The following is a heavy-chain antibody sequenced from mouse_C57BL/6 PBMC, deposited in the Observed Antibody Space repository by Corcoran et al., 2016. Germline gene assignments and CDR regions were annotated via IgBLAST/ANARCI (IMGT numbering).Heavy chain of an antibody. CDR3: VRYNYYCDMDY. J-gene: IGHJ2*01. Sequence: QIQLVQSGPELKKPGETVKISCKASGYTFTTYGMSWGKQAPGKGLKWMGWINTYSGVPTYADDFKGRFAFSLETSASTAYLQINNLKNEDTATYFGVRYNYYCDMDYGGQGTTLTVSS. V-gene: IGHV9-3*01. CDR1: GYTFTTYG. CDR2: INTYSGVP. D-gene: IGHD1-1*01.